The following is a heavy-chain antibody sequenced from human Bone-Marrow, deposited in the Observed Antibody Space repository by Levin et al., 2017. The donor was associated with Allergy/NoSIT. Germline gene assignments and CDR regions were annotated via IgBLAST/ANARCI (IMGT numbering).Heavy chain of an antibody. CDR1: GFTFTNYA. V-gene: IGHV3-23*01. CDR3: AKDLAAVAAIGADY. CDR2: IGDSGRST. J-gene: IGHJ4*02. D-gene: IGHD5-12*01. Sequence: SCAASGFTFTNYAMAWVRQAPGKGLECVSSIGDSGRSTNYADSVRGRFTISRDNSHNTLYLQMNSLRVEDTAIYYCAKDLAAVAAIGADYWGQGTLVTVSS.